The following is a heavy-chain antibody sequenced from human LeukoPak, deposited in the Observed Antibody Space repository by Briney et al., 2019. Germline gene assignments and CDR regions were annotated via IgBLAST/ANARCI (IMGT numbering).Heavy chain of an antibody. CDR2: ISGSGGST. CDR3: AKDRRYVILTPFDY. V-gene: IGHV3-23*01. CDR1: GFTFSSYA. Sequence: GGSLRLSCAASGFTFSSYAMSWVRQAPGKGLEWVSGISGSGGSTYYADSVKGRFTISRDNSKNTLYLQMNSLRAEDTAIYYCAKDRRYVILTPFDYWGQGTLVTVSS. D-gene: IGHD3-9*01. J-gene: IGHJ4*02.